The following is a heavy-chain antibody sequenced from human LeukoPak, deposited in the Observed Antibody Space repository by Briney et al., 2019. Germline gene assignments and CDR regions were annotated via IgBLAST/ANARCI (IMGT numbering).Heavy chain of an antibody. V-gene: IGHV3-74*01. CDR1: GFNFSNYW. D-gene: IGHD6-19*01. Sequence: GGSLRLSRTASGFNFSNYWMHWVRQAPGKGLVWVSRLNTGGNSTIYADSVKGRFIISRDNAKSTLYLQMNSLRAEDTAVYYCGRSRGAGPGAHFDVWGQGTLVTVSS. CDR2: LNTGGNST. CDR3: GRSRGAGPGAHFDV. J-gene: IGHJ4*02.